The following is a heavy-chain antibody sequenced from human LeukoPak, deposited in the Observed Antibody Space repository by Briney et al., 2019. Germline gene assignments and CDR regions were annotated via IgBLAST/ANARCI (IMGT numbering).Heavy chain of an antibody. J-gene: IGHJ4*02. CDR1: GYTFTTYW. V-gene: IGHV5-51*01. CDR2: IYPEDSDT. CDR3: ANTYYYDRSFDY. Sequence: GESLKISCKGSGYTFTTYWIGWVRQLPGKGLEWMGIIYPEDSDTKYNPSFQGQITISTDKYTNTAYLQWSSLKASDTAIYYCANTYYYDRSFDYWGLGTLVTVSS. D-gene: IGHD3-10*02.